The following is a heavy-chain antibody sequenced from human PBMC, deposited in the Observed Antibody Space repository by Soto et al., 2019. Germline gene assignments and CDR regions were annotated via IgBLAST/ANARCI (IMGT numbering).Heavy chain of an antibody. CDR1: GFTFSNYA. J-gene: IGHJ6*03. Sequence: EVQLLESGGGLVQPGGSLRLSCAASGFTFSNYAMSWVRQAPGRGLEWLSSIRNSGADTFYADSVKGRFTISRDNSKNTLFLQMNSLTAEDTAVYYCAKSYYYMDVWGNGTTVTVSS. CDR2: IRNSGADT. CDR3: AKSYYYMDV. V-gene: IGHV3-23*01.